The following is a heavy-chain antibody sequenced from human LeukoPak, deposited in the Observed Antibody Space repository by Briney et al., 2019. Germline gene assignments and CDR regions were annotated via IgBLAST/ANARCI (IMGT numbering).Heavy chain of an antibody. CDR2: VFHSGTT. V-gene: IGHV4-59*08. Sequence: PSETLSLTCNVSGDSLTSHFWSWIRQTPGKGLEWIGYVFHSGTTNYSPSLKSRVTISLDTSKKEFYLRLASMTAADNAVYYCARRMATVTDAFDIWGRGTMVSDSS. J-gene: IGHJ3*02. CDR3: ARRMATVTDAFDI. D-gene: IGHD5-24*01. CDR1: GDSLTSHF.